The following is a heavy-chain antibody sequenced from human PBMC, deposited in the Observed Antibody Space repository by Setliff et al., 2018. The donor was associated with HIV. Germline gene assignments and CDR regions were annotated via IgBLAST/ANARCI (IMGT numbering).Heavy chain of an antibody. Sequence: SETLSLTCAVYGGSFSGYYWNWIRQPPGKGLEWIGEINHSGGTNYNPSLESRLTISVDTSKNQVSLKLNSVTAADSAVYYCVRGANFYTPRKRIFDHWGQGVLVTVSS. CDR3: VRGANFYTPRKRIFDH. J-gene: IGHJ4*02. D-gene: IGHD3-3*01. CDR1: GGSFSGYY. CDR2: INHSGGT. V-gene: IGHV4-34*01.